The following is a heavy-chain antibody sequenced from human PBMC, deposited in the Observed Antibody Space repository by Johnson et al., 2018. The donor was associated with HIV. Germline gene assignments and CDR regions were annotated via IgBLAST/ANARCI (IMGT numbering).Heavy chain of an antibody. Sequence: QMLLVESGGGVVQPGRSLRLSCAASGFAFSSYGIHWVRQAPGKGLEWVAVISNDGSNKYYADSVKGRFTISRDNSKNTLYLQMNSLRAEDTAVYYCARGGYLDAFDIWGQGTMVTVSS. J-gene: IGHJ3*02. CDR3: ARGGYLDAFDI. V-gene: IGHV3-30*03. CDR2: ISNDGSNK. CDR1: GFAFSSYG. D-gene: IGHD6-13*01.